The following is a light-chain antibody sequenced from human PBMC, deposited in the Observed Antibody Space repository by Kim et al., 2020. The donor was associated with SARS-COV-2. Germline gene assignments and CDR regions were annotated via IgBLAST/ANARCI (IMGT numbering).Light chain of an antibody. V-gene: IGKV3-15*01. CDR2: GSS. CDR1: QSVNSN. J-gene: IGKJ1*01. CDR3: QQYNNWPPLT. Sequence: TGERGALSSRASQSVNSNFVWYQQKPGQAPRLLIYGSSTRATGIPARFSGSGSGTEFTLTISSLQSEDFALYYCQQYNNWPPLTFGQGTKVDIK.